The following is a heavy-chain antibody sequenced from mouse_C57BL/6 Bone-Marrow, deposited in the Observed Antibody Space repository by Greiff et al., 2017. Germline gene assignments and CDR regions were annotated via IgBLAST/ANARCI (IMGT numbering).Heavy chain of an antibody. Sequence: QVQLQQPGAELVRPGTSVKLSCKASGYTFTSYWMHWVKQRPGQGLEWIGVIDPSDSYTNYNQKFKGKATLTVDTSSSTAYMQLSSLTSEDSAVXYSTRSNYYGSSYWNFGVWGTKNTVTDSS. CDR2: IDPSDSYT. J-gene: IGHJ1*03. V-gene: IGHV1-59*01. D-gene: IGHD1-1*01. CDR3: TRSNYYGSSYWNFGV. CDR1: GYTFTSYW.